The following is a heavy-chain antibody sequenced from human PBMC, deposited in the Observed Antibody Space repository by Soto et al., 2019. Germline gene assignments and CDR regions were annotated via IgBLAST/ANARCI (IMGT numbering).Heavy chain of an antibody. CDR3: AKDSGWYKFSWYFDL. Sequence: QVQLVESGGGVVQPGRSLRLSCAASGFTFSSYGMHWVRQAPGKGLEWVAVISNDGSNKYYADSVKGRFTISRDNSKNTLYLQMNSLRAEDTAVYYCAKDSGWYKFSWYFDLWGRGTLVTVSS. CDR1: GFTFSSYG. J-gene: IGHJ2*01. CDR2: ISNDGSNK. V-gene: IGHV3-30*18. D-gene: IGHD6-19*01.